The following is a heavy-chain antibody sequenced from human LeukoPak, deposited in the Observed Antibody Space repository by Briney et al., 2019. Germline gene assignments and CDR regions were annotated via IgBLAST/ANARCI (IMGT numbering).Heavy chain of an antibody. CDR1: GGSISSYY. CDR2: IYYSGST. Sequence: SETLSLTCTVSGGSISSYYWSWIRQPPGKGLEWIGYIYYSGSTNYNPSLKSRVTISVDTSKDQFSLKLSSVTAADTAVYYCARVPSSSPRSTNYYYYYYMDVWGKGTTVTVSS. CDR3: ARVPSSSPRSTNYYYYYYMDV. J-gene: IGHJ6*03. V-gene: IGHV4-59*01. D-gene: IGHD6-13*01.